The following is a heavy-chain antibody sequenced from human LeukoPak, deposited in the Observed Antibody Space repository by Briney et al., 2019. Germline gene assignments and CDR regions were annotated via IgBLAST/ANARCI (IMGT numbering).Heavy chain of an antibody. CDR3: ARVRGSSGGYWFDP. V-gene: IGHV1-2*02. J-gene: IGHJ5*02. CDR2: IHPYSGGT. D-gene: IGHD6-19*01. CDR1: GYTFTGYY. Sequence: ASVKVSCKASGYTFTGYYMHWVRQAPGQGLEWMGWIHPYSGGTSYAQKFQGRVTMTRDTSISTTYTDLSRLRFDDTAGYYCARVRGSSGGYWFDPWGQGTLVTVSS.